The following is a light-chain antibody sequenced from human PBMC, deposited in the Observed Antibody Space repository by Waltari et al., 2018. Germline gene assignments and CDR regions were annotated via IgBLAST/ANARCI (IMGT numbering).Light chain of an antibody. Sequence: QLVLTQSPSASASLGASVKLTCTLSSGHSSNVIAWLQQQPEKGPRYLMKVNSDGSHSKGDKIPVRFSGSSSGAEHFLTISSLQSEDEADDYCQTGGHGTWVFGGGTKLTVL. CDR3: QTGGHGTWV. V-gene: IGLV4-69*01. J-gene: IGLJ3*02. CDR1: SGHSSNV. CDR2: VNSDGSH.